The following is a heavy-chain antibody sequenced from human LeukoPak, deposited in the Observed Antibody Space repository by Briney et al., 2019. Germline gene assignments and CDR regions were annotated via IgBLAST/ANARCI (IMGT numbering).Heavy chain of an antibody. D-gene: IGHD4-23*01. J-gene: IGHJ4*02. CDR1: GGSINSYY. CDR2: IYYTGST. Sequence: PSETLSLTCTVSGGSINSYYWSWIRQSPGKGLERIGNIYYTGSTNYNPSLKSRVTISVDTSKNQFSLKLTSVTAADTAIYYCARLPLDYGDYGGFEYWGQGILVTVST. CDR3: ARLPLDYGDYGGFEY. V-gene: IGHV4-59*08.